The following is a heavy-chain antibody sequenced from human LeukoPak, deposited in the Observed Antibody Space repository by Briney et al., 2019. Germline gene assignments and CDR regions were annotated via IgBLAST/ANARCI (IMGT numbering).Heavy chain of an antibody. CDR2: ISSDGSST. J-gene: IGHJ4*02. CDR3: LRMGSNAYTLI. D-gene: IGHD3-16*01. CDR1: GFTFSNYW. Sequence: GGSLRLSCAASGFTFSNYWMHSVRQTPGKGLVWVSRISSDGSSTSYADSVKGRFTVSRDNAKNTLYLQMNSLRAEDTAVYYCLRMGSNAYTLIWGQGTLVTVSS. V-gene: IGHV3-74*01.